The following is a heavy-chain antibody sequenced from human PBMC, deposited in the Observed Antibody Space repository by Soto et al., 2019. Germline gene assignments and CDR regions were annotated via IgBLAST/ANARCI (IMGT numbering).Heavy chain of an antibody. CDR2: FRTGGDGGTT. CDR1: GFTFSSYS. Sequence: EVQLLESGGGLVQPGGSLRLSCAASGFTFSSYSMSWVRQAPGKGLEWVSGFRTGGDGGTTYYADSGRGRFTISRDNSKTTVFLQMNSLRAEDTAIYYCAKKVNSGPGSQYFDYWGQGTLVTVSS. D-gene: IGHD3-10*01. CDR3: AKKVNSGPGSQYFDY. J-gene: IGHJ4*02. V-gene: IGHV3-23*01.